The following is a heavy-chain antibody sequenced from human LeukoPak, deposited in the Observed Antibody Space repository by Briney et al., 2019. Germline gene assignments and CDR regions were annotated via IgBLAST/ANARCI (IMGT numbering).Heavy chain of an antibody. V-gene: IGHV1-2*02. CDR2: INPNSAGT. CDR1: GYTFTDYY. CDR3: ARAAWSATSKFDS. J-gene: IGHJ5*01. Sequence: ASVKVSCKASGYTFTDYYLHWLRQDPGQGLEWVGWINPNSAGTEYAQEFQGRVTMTRVTSNSTAYMELSRLRPDDTAVYYCARAAWSATSKFDSWGQGTRVTVSS. D-gene: IGHD6-13*01.